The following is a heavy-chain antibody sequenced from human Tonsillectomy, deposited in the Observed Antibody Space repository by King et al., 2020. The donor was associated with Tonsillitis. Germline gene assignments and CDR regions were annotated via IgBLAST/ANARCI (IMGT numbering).Heavy chain of an antibody. J-gene: IGHJ6*03. V-gene: IGHV3-15*01. Sequence: VQLVKSGGGLVKPGGSLRLSCAASGCTFSNAWMSWVRQAPGKGLEWVGLIKSKTDGGSTDYAAPVQGRFTISRDDSKNTLYLPMNSLKTEDTAVYYCTTDRSDSSGYYDEYYYYYMDVWGKGTTGTVSS. CDR1: GCTFSNAW. CDR3: TTDRSDSSGYYDEYYYYYMDV. CDR2: IKSKTDGGST. D-gene: IGHD3-22*01.